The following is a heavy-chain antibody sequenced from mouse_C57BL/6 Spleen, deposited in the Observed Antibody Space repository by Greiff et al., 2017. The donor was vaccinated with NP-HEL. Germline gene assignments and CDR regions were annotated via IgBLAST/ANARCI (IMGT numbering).Heavy chain of an antibody. Sequence: VQLQQSGAELVKPGASVKISCKASGYAFSSYWMNWVKQRPGKGLEWIGQIYPGDGDTNYNGKFKGKATLTADKPSSTAYMQLSSLTSEDSAVYFCAREGITTVEKNFDYWGQGTTLTVSS. CDR1: GYAFSSYW. V-gene: IGHV1-80*01. CDR2: IYPGDGDT. J-gene: IGHJ2*01. CDR3: AREGITTVEKNFDY. D-gene: IGHD1-1*01.